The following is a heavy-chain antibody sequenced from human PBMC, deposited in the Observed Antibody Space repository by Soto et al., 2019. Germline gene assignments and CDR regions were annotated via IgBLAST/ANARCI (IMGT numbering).Heavy chain of an antibody. D-gene: IGHD6-6*01. Sequence: SETLSLTCTVSGGSISSYYWSWIRQPPGKGLEWIGYIYYSGSTNYNPSLKSRVTISVDTSKNQFSLKLSSVTAADTAVYYCARERIEYSSSLGYYYYMDVWGKGTTVTVSS. CDR3: ARERIEYSSSLGYYYYMDV. V-gene: IGHV4-59*01. CDR1: GGSISSYY. J-gene: IGHJ6*03. CDR2: IYYSGST.